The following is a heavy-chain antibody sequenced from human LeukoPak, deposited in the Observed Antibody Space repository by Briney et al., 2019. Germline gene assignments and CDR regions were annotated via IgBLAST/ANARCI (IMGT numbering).Heavy chain of an antibody. CDR2: IYYSGST. D-gene: IGHD4-17*01. CDR1: GGSISSHY. Sequence: SETLSLTCTASGGSISSHYWSWIRQPPGKGLEWIGYIYYSGSTNYNPSPKSRVTISVDTSKNQFSLKLSSVTAADTAVYYCATSTTVTTDYFDYWGQGTLVTVSS. V-gene: IGHV4-59*08. CDR3: ATSTTVTTDYFDY. J-gene: IGHJ4*02.